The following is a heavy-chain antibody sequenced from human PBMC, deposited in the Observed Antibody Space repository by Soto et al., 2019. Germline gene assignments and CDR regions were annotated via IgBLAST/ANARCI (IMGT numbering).Heavy chain of an antibody. CDR1: GFTFNKAW. CDR2: IRTEDDGGTT. CDR3: CTAGVRLADY. D-gene: IGHD3-16*01. Sequence: EVQLVESGGGLVKPGESLRLSCTTSGFTFNKAWMNWVRQAPGKGLEWVGRIRTEDDGGTTAYAASLKGRFIISREDSEDTLYLQMNSLKTVDTGVYFCCTAGVRLADYWGRGTLVTVS. J-gene: IGHJ4*02. V-gene: IGHV3-15*07.